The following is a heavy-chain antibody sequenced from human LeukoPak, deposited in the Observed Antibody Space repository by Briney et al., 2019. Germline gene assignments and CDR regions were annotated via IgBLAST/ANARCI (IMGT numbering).Heavy chain of an antibody. J-gene: IGHJ4*02. D-gene: IGHD2/OR15-2a*01. CDR3: VKRTVIYPFDF. CDR2: ISGSGGST. Sequence: GGSLRLSCAASGFTLSSFAMNWVRQAPGKGLERVSAISGSGGSTFYADSVKGRFTISRDNSENTLYLQMNSLRAEDTAVYYCVKRTVIYPFDFWGQGTLLTVSS. V-gene: IGHV3-23*01. CDR1: GFTLSSFA.